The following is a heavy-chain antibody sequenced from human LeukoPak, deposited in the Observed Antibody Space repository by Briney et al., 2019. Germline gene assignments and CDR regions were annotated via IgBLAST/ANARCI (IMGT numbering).Heavy chain of an antibody. Sequence: ASVKVSCKASGYTFTRHYLHWVRQAPGQGLEWMGIINPSGGSTNYAQKFQGRVTMTRDTSISTAYMELSRLRSDDTAVYYCARARGYAGAPTSALGYWGQGTLVTVSS. CDR3: ARARGYAGAPTSALGY. J-gene: IGHJ4*02. CDR1: GYTFTRHY. V-gene: IGHV1-46*01. D-gene: IGHD5-12*01. CDR2: INPSGGST.